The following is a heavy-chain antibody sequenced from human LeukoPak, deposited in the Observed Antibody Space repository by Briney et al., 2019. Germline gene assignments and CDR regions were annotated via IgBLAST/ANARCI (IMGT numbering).Heavy chain of an antibody. CDR1: GFTFSTFA. CDR2: FGGSDRSAT. CDR3: AKGPGATVNDPLEQ. J-gene: IGHJ4*02. D-gene: IGHD1-26*01. Sequence: PGGSLRLSCAASGFTFSTFAMSWVRQSPGKGLEWVSSFGGSDRSATYSADSVKGRFTISRDNSRNTLYLQMSDLRADDTAVYYCAKGPGATVNDPLEQWGQGTLVTVSS. V-gene: IGHV3-23*01.